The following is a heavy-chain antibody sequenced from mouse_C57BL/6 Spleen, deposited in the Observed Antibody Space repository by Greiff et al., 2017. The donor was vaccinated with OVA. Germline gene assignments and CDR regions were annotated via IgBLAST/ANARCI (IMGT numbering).Heavy chain of an antibody. V-gene: IGHV5-9*01. CDR1: GFTFSSYT. J-gene: IGHJ4*01. CDR3: ARESNLYAMDY. Sequence: EVQLVESGGGLVKPGGSLKLSCAASGFTFSSYTMSWVRQTPEKRLEWVATISGGGGNTYYPDSVKGRFTISRDNAKNTLYLQMSSLRSEDTALYYCARESNLYAMDYGGQGTAGTVSS. D-gene: IGHD2-5*01. CDR2: ISGGGGNT.